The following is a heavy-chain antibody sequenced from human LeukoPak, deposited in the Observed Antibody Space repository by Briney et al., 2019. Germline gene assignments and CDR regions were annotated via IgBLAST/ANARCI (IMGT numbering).Heavy chain of an antibody. V-gene: IGHV3-23*01. D-gene: IGHD6-19*01. CDR3: AKDSIAVAGSFDY. CDR2: ISGSGGGT. J-gene: IGHJ4*02. Sequence: GGSLRLSCAASGFTFSSYEMNWVRQAPGKGLEWVSTISGSGGGTYYADSVKGRFTVSRDNSKNTLYLQMNSLRAGDTAVYYCAKDSIAVAGSFDYWGQGTLVPVSS. CDR1: GFTFSSYE.